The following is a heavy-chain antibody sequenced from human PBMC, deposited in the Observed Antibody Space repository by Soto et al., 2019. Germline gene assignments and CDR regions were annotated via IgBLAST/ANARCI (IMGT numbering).Heavy chain of an antibody. CDR1: GVSIHNSHSF. CDR2: VYYSGGA. Sequence: PSETLSLTCTVSGVSIHNSHSFWGWIRQPPGKGLEFIGTVYYSGGAHYNSSLKSRVTISVDTANNQVSLRMRSLTAADTAVYYCAKNGPYSSPYYFDYWGQGTLVTVSS. CDR3: AKNGPYSSPYYFDY. D-gene: IGHD6-6*01. J-gene: IGHJ4*02. V-gene: IGHV4-39*01.